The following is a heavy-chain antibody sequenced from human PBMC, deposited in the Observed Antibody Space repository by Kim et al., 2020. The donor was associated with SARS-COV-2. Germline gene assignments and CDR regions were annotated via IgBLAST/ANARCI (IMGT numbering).Heavy chain of an antibody. CDR1: GYTFTGYY. CDR2: INPNSGGT. V-gene: IGHV1-2*04. CDR3: ATVQGPRLYSCYDWDYYYGMDV. Sequence: ASVKFFCKASGYTFTGYYMHWVRQSPGQGLEWMGWINPNSGGTNYAQKFQGWFTMTRDTSISTAYMELSRLRFDDTAVYYCATVQGPRLYSCYDWDYYYGMDVWGQGTTVTVSS. J-gene: IGHJ6*02. D-gene: IGHD5-12*01.